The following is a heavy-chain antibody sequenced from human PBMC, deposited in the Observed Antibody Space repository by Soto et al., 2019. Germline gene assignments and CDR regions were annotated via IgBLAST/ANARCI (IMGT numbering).Heavy chain of an antibody. Sequence: ASETLSLTCTVSGGSISSGGYYWSWIRQHPGKGLEWIGYIYYSGSTYYNPSLKSRVTISVDTSKNQFSLKLSSVTAADTAVYYCARGRSRGRYYYYYYGMDVWGQGTTVTVSS. CDR1: GGSISSGGYY. CDR3: ARGRSRGRYYYYYYGMDV. V-gene: IGHV4-31*03. J-gene: IGHJ6*02. CDR2: IYYSGST.